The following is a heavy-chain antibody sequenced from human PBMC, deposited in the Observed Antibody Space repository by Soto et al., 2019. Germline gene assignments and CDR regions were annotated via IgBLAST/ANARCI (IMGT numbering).Heavy chain of an antibody. J-gene: IGHJ4*02. V-gene: IGHV6-1*01. CDR1: GDSVSSNSVV. CDR3: ARLVGNSLIDY. Sequence: SQTLSLTCAISGDSVSSNSVVWNWIRQSPSRGLEWLGRTYYRSKWYYEYAESVESRIIINPDTSKNQLPLQLNSVTPEDTGVYYCARLVGNSLIDYWGQGTLVTVSS. D-gene: IGHD2-8*02. CDR2: TYYRSKWYY.